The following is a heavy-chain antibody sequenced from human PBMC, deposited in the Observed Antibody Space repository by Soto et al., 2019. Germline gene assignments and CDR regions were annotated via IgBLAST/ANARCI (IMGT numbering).Heavy chain of an antibody. Sequence: GASVKVSCKASGYTFTSYGISWVRQAPGQGLEWMGWISAYNGNTNYAQKLQGRVTMTTDTSTSTAYMELRSLRSDDTAVYYCASTWFGVVKRGFDPWGQGTLVTVSS. D-gene: IGHD3-3*01. J-gene: IGHJ5*02. CDR1: GYTFTSYG. CDR2: ISAYNGNT. V-gene: IGHV1-18*01. CDR3: ASTWFGVVKRGFDP.